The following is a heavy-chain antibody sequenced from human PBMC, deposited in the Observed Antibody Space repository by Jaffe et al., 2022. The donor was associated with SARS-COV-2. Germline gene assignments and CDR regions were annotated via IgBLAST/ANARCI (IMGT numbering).Heavy chain of an antibody. CDR3: ARGGMDWYFDL. V-gene: IGHV4-34*01. Sequence: QVQLQQWGAGLLKPSETLSLTCGVYGGSFSNHYWTWIRQPPGKGLEWIGVINHSGRTNYNPSLKSRLSISVDTSKNQFSLKLSSVTAADTAVYFCARGGMDWYFDLWGRGTLVTVSS. CDR1: GGSFSNHY. D-gene: IGHD2-8*01. J-gene: IGHJ2*01. CDR2: INHSGRT.